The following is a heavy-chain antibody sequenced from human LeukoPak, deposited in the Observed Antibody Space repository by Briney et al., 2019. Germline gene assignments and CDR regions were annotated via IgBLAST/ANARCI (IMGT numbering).Heavy chain of an antibody. D-gene: IGHD3-10*01. Sequence: SETLSLTCAVYGGSFSGYYWSWIRQPPGKGLEWIGEINHSGSTNYNTSLKSRVTISVDTSKNQFSLRLSSVTAADTAVYYCARVSHSTYYYGSGSYYNPLPLLPVDPWGQGTLVTVSS. CDR1: GGSFSGYY. V-gene: IGHV4-34*01. J-gene: IGHJ5*02. CDR2: INHSGST. CDR3: ARVSHSTYYYGSGSYYNPLPLLPVDP.